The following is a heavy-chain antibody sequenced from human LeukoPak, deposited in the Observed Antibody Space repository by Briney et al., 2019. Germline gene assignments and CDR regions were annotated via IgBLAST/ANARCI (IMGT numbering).Heavy chain of an antibody. D-gene: IGHD6-6*01. CDR2: VYYSGST. CDR3: ARRKAIRPRDYYFDY. Sequence: SETLSHTCTVSDASVSSDNYYWSWIRQPPGKGLEYIGYVYYSGSTYYNPSLTSRVTISVDTSKNHFSLNLSSVTAADTAVYYCARRKAIRPRDYYFDYWGQGTLVTVSS. V-gene: IGHV4-61*03. CDR1: DASVSSDNYY. J-gene: IGHJ4*02.